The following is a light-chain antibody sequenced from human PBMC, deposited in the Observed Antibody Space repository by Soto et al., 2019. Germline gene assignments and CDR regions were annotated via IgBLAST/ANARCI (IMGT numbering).Light chain of an antibody. CDR2: EVS. Sequence: QSALTQPASVXXSXXXXXXISCTGTSSDVGGYNYVSWYQQHPGKAPKLMIYEVSNRPSGVSNRFSGSKSGNTASLTISGLQAEDEADYYCSSYTSSSTRVFGGGTKLTVL. CDR1: SSDVGGYNY. V-gene: IGLV2-14*01. J-gene: IGLJ3*02. CDR3: SSYTSSSTRV.